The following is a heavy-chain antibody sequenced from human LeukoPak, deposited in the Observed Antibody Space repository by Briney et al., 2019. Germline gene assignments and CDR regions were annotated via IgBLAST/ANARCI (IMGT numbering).Heavy chain of an antibody. CDR2: IYYSGST. V-gene: IGHV4-59*01. D-gene: IGHD3-22*01. CDR1: GGSISSYY. Sequence: SETLSLTCTVSGGSISSYYWSWIRQPPGKGLEWIGYIYYSGSTNYNPSLKSRVTISVDTSKNQFSLKLSSVTAADTAVYYCGSATYYYDSSGYYYYFDYWGQGTLVTVSS. CDR3: GSATYYYDSSGYYYYFDY. J-gene: IGHJ4*02.